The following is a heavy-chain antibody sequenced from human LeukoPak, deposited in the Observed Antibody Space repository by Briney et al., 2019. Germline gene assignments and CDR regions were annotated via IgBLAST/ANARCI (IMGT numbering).Heavy chain of an antibody. D-gene: IGHD1-7*01. CDR2: ISGSGGST. Sequence: PGGSLRLSCAASGFTFNSYAMSWVRQAPGKGLEWVSAISGSGGSTYYADSVKGRFTISRDNSKNTLYLQMNSLRAEDTAVYYCAKVFRLELDRFDYWGQGTLVTVSS. V-gene: IGHV3-23*01. CDR3: AKVFRLELDRFDY. CDR1: GFTFNSYA. J-gene: IGHJ4*02.